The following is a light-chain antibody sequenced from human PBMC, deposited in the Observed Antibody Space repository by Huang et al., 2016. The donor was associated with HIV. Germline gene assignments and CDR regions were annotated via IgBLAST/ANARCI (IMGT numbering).Light chain of an antibody. CDR1: QGISNS. CDR2: GAS. Sequence: DTQMTQSPSSLSASVGDRVTITCRASQGISNSLAWYQQKPGTAPKLLLYGASRLEDGVPSRFSGGGAGTDYTLTISSLQPEDFETYYCQQYYSAPWTFGQGTRVDIK. CDR3: QQYYSAPWT. J-gene: IGKJ1*01. V-gene: IGKV1-NL1*01.